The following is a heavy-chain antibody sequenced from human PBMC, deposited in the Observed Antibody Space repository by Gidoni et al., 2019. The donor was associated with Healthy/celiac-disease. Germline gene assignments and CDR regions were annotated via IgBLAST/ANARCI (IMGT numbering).Heavy chain of an antibody. J-gene: IGHJ2*01. CDR1: GGTFSRYA. V-gene: IGHV1-69*06. CDR3: ARATTMVRGVIGGDWYFDL. CDR2: IIPIFGTA. Sequence: QVQLVQSGAEVKKPGSSVKVSCKASGGTFSRYAISWVRQAPGQGLEWMGGIIPIFGTANYAQKFQGRVTITADKSTSTAYMELSSLRSEDTAVYYCARATTMVRGVIGGDWYFDLWGRGTLVTVSS. D-gene: IGHD3-10*01.